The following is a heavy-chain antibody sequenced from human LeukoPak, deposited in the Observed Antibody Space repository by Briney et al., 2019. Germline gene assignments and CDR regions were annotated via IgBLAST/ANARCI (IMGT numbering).Heavy chain of an antibody. CDR2: ISAYNGNT. CDR1: GYTFTSYG. D-gene: IGHD6-13*01. Sequence: PVASVKVSCKASGYTFTSYGISWVRQAPGQGLEWMGWISAYNGNTNYAQKLQGRVTMTTDTSTSTAYMELRSLRSDDTAVYYCARDSSRIAAAGIPYYYYYGMDVWGQGTTVTVSS. CDR3: ARDSSRIAAAGIPYYYYYGMDV. J-gene: IGHJ6*02. V-gene: IGHV1-18*01.